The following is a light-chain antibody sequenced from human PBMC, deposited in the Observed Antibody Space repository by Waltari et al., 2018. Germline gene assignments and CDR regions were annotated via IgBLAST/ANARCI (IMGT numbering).Light chain of an antibody. CDR1: QGIRYD. CDR3: LQDYNYPWT. CDR2: AAS. V-gene: IGKV1-6*01. J-gene: IGKJ1*01. Sequence: AIQMTQSPSSLSASVGGRVTITCRASQGIRYDLGWYQQKPGKAPKLLIFAASTLQSGVPSRFSGSGSGTDFTLTISSLQPEDFATYYCLQDYNYPWTFGQGTKVEIK.